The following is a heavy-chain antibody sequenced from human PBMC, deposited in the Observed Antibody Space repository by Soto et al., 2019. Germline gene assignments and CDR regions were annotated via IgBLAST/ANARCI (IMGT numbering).Heavy chain of an antibody. CDR1: GGSISSDDYY. CDR2: IPSSGSI. CDR3: ARDLDGLHDDNSGPYPRPG. J-gene: IGHJ1*01. D-gene: IGHD3-22*01. Sequence: QVQLQESGPGQVQPSKTLSLTCTVSGGSISSDDYYWSWIRQAPGRGLEWIGYIPSSGSIYYTPSLKSRATMSIGTARNQFSLKVSSVTVADTAVYYCARDLDGLHDDNSGPYPRPGWGQGTLVTVSS. V-gene: IGHV4-30-4*01.